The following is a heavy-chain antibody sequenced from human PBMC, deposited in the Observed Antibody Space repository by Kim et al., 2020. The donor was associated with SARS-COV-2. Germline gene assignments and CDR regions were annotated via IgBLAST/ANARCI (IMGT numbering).Heavy chain of an antibody. CDR3: AKIERQWLLPSIGDY. D-gene: IGHD6-19*01. V-gene: IGHV3-23*01. J-gene: IGHJ4*02. CDR2: ISGSGGST. Sequence: GGSLRLSCAASGFTFSSYAMSWVRQAPGKGLEWVSAISGSGGSTYYADSVKGRFTISRDNSKNTLYLQMNSLRAEDTAVYYCAKIERQWLLPSIGDYWGQGTLVTVSS. CDR1: GFTFSSYA.